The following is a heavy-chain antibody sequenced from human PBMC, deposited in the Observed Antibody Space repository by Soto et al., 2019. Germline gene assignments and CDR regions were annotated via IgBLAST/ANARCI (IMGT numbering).Heavy chain of an antibody. Sequence: AVESLKLCCRTSGYRFTAYWISWVRQMPGKGLESMGIIFPSDSDTRYSPSFQGQVTISADRSTSTVFLQWASRKASYTAVYFSDSSGYTRCLDYWGQGTLVTVSS. D-gene: IGHD3-22*01. CDR3: DSSGYTRCLDY. CDR1: GYRFTAYW. J-gene: IGHJ4*02. CDR2: IFPSDSDT. V-gene: IGHV5-51*01.